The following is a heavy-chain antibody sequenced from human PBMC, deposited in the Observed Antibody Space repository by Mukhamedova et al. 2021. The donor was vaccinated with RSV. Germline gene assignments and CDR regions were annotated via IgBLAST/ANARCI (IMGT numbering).Heavy chain of an antibody. CDR3: ARDFLPRPLWYNWFDP. Sequence: IPIFGTANYAQKFQGRVTITADKSTSTAYMELSSLRSEDTAVYYCARDFLPRPLWYNWFDPWGQGTLVTVSS. CDR2: IPIFGTA. J-gene: IGHJ5*02. D-gene: IGHD3-16*01. V-gene: IGHV1-69*06.